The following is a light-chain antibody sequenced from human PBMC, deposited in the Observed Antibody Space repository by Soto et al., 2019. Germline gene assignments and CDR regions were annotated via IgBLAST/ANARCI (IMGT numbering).Light chain of an antibody. CDR2: AAS. Sequence: DIQITQSPSTLSASVGDRVIITCRASQSISSWLAWYQQKPGKAPKFLIYAASTLQSGVPSRFSGSGSGTDFTLTINSLQPEDFATYYCQQTYNTPFTFGPGTKVDI. V-gene: IGKV1-39*01. CDR3: QQTYNTPFT. J-gene: IGKJ3*01. CDR1: QSISSW.